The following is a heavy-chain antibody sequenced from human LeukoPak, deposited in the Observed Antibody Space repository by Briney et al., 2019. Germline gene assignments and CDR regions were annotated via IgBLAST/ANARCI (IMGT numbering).Heavy chain of an antibody. J-gene: IGHJ4*02. Sequence: SETLSLTCTVSGGSISSSSYYWGWIRQPPGKGLEWTGSIYYSGSTYYNPSLKSRVTISVDTSKNQFSLKLSSVTAADTAVYYCASYGGYSYGQSYYFDYWGQGTLVTVSS. CDR3: ASYGGYSYGQSYYFDY. D-gene: IGHD5-18*01. V-gene: IGHV4-39*01. CDR2: IYYSGST. CDR1: GGSISSSSYY.